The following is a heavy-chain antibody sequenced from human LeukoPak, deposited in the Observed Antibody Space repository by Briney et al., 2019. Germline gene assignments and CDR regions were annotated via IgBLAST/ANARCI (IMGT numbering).Heavy chain of an antibody. CDR3: ARGEYSSSLDI. V-gene: IGHV1-69*04. J-gene: IGHJ3*02. CDR2: IIPILGIA. Sequence: SVKVSCKASGGTFSSYAISWVRQAPGQGLEWMGRIIPILGIANYAQKFQGRVTITADKSTSTAYMELSSLRSEDTAVCYCARGEYSSSLDIWGQGTMVTVSS. CDR1: GGTFSSYA. D-gene: IGHD6-13*01.